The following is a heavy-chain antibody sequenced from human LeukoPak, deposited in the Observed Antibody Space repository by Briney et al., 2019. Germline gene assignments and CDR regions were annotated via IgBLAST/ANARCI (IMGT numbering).Heavy chain of an antibody. V-gene: IGHV4-4*02. D-gene: IGHD6-19*01. Sequence: PSETLSLTCAVSGGSISSSNWWSWVRQPPGKGLEWIGEIYHSGSTNYNPSLKSRVTISVDKSKNQFSLKLSSVTDADAAVYYCARAYPDIAVAGRAWDAFDIWGQGTMVTVSS. CDR2: IYHSGST. J-gene: IGHJ3*02. CDR3: ARAYPDIAVAGRAWDAFDI. CDR1: GGSISSSNW.